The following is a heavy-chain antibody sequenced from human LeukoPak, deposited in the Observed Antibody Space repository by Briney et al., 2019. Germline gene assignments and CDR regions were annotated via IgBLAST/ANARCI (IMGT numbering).Heavy chain of an antibody. CDR3: ANYGDYQYFDY. Sequence: PGRSLRLSCAASGFTFINYGMHWARQAPGKGLEWVAVISYDGTNKYYADSVKGRFTISRDNSKNTLYLQMNSLKTDDTAVYYCANYGDYQYFDYWGQGTPVTVSS. D-gene: IGHD4-17*01. V-gene: IGHV3-30*18. CDR2: ISYDGTNK. CDR1: GFTFINYG. J-gene: IGHJ4*02.